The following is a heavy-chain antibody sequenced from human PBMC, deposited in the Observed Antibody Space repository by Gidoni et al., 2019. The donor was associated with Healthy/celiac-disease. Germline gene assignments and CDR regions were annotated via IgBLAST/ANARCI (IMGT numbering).Heavy chain of an antibody. J-gene: IGHJ4*02. CDR3: ATGGDYYYDSFV. CDR2: IYPGDSAT. Sequence: EVQLVQSGAEVKKPGESLQISCKGSGYRFTSHWICWGRQRPGKGLEWVGIIYPGDSATIYSPSFQGQVTISADKSISTAYLQWSSLKASDTAMYYCATGGDYYYDSFVWVQGTLVTVSA. CDR1: GYRFTSHW. D-gene: IGHD3-22*01. V-gene: IGHV5-51*01.